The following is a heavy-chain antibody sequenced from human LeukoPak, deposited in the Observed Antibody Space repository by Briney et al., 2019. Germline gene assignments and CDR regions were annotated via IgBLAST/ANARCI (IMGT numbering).Heavy chain of an antibody. Sequence: GGSLRLSCAASGSTFSSYWMNWVRQAPGKGLVWVSRIASDGSSTTYADSVKGRFSISRDNAKNTLYLQMNSLRVEDTAVYYCARGRPHGNDYWGQGTLVTVSS. V-gene: IGHV3-74*01. CDR3: ARGRPHGNDY. CDR1: GSTFSSYW. CDR2: IASDGSST. J-gene: IGHJ4*02. D-gene: IGHD4-23*01.